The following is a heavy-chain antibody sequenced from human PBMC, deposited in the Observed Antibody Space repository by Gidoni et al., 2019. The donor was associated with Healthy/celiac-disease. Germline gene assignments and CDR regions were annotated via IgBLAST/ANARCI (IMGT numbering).Heavy chain of an antibody. J-gene: IGHJ4*02. D-gene: IGHD5-12*01. CDR1: GFPFSSYG. Sequence: QVQLVESGGGVVQPGGSLRLSCAASGFPFSSYGMHWVRQAPGKGLGWVAVISYDGSNKYYADSVKGRFTISRDNSKNTLYLQMNSLRAEDTAVYYCAKDVEWLRLAAGPFDYWGQGTLVTVSS. V-gene: IGHV3-30*18. CDR2: ISYDGSNK. CDR3: AKDVEWLRLAAGPFDY.